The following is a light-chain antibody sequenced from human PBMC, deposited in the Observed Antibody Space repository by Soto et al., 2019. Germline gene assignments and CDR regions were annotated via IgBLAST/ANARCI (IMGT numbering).Light chain of an antibody. CDR1: QSVSSY. Sequence: DIVLTQSPATLSSSPGDTATLSCRASQSVSSYLAWYQQKPGQAPRLLIYDASSRATGIPDRFSGSESGTDFTLTISRLEPEDFAVYYCQQYGSSPPITFGQGTRLEIK. CDR2: DAS. CDR3: QQYGSSPPIT. V-gene: IGKV3-20*01. J-gene: IGKJ5*01.